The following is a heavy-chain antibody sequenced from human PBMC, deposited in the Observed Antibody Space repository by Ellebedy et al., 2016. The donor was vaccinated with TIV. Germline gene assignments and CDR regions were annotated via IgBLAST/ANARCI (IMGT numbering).Heavy chain of an antibody. D-gene: IGHD3-3*01. CDR3: AREGITMFGLLLSPGSLDV. J-gene: IGHJ6*02. CDR1: GGSISSGGYYY. Sequence: MPSETLSLTCTVSGGSISSGGYYYWSWIRQPPGKGLEWIGYIQYSGNQDYNPSLKSRATLSLDTSKNQFSLRVRSVTAADTAVYYCAREGITMFGLLLSPGSLDVWGPGTMVTVTS. V-gene: IGHV4-61*08. CDR2: IQYSGNQ.